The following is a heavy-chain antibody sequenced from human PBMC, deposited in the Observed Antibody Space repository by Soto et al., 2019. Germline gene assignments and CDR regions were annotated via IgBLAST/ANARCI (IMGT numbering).Heavy chain of an antibody. Sequence: EVQLVESGGGLVQPGWSLRLSCAASGFTFSDHYMDWVRQAPGKGLEWVGRTRNRANSYTTEYAASVKGRFTISRDDSKNSLYLQMNSLKTEDTAVYYCTSSGSSFDYWGQGTLVTVSS. CDR3: TSSGSSFDY. CDR2: TRNRANSYTT. J-gene: IGHJ4*02. D-gene: IGHD5-12*01. V-gene: IGHV3-72*01. CDR1: GFTFSDHY.